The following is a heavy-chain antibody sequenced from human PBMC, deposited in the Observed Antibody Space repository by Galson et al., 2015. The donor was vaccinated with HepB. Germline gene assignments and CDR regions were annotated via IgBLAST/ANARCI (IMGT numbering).Heavy chain of an antibody. V-gene: IGHV1-18*01. CDR2: ISPYNGNT. CDR1: GYSFTSYV. J-gene: IGHJ4*02. D-gene: IGHD3-3*01. CDR3: ARSSEIWSVYSSRIGYLDY. Sequence: QSGAEVKKPGASVKVSCKASGYSFTSYVITWVRQAPGQGLEWMGWISPYNGNTRYAEKLQGRVIMTTDTSTSTGYMELGSLRFDDTAVYFCARSSEIWSVYSSRIGYLDYWGQGTLVTVSS.